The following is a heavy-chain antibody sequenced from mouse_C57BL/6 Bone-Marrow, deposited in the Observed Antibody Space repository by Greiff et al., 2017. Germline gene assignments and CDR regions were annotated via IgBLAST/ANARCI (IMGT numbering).Heavy chain of an antibody. CDR3: ARPYGSSPFYYAMDY. V-gene: IGHV14-2*01. Sequence: EVQVVESGAELVKPGASVKLSCTASGFNIKDYYMHWVKQRTEQGLEWIGRIDPEDGETKYAPKFQGKATITADTSSNTAYLQLSSLTSEDTAVYYCARPYGSSPFYYAMDYWGQGTSVTVSS. CDR2: IDPEDGET. CDR1: GFNIKDYY. D-gene: IGHD1-1*01. J-gene: IGHJ4*01.